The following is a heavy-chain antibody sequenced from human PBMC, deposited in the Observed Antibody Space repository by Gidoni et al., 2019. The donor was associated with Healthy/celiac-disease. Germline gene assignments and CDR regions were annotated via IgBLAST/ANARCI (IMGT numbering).Heavy chain of an antibody. CDR2: IIPIFGTA. Sequence: FSSYAISWVRQAPGQGLEWMGGIIPIFGTANYAQKFQGRVTITADESTSTAYMELSSLRSEDTAVYYCARGIRDGYINYWGQGNLVTVSS. CDR1: FSSYA. D-gene: IGHD5-12*01. J-gene: IGHJ4*02. CDR3: ARGIRDGYINY. V-gene: IGHV1-69*01.